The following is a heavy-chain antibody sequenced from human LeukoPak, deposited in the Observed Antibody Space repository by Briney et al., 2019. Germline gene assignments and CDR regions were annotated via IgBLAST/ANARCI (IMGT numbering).Heavy chain of an antibody. V-gene: IGHV1-24*01. CDR3: ATEGRIGDLLLWRGYYFDY. J-gene: IGHJ4*02. CDR1: GYTLTELS. D-gene: IGHD3-10*01. Sequence: GASVKVSCKVSGYTLTELSMHWVQQAPGKGLEWMGGFDPEDGETIYAQKFQGRVTMTEDTSTDTAYMELSSLRSEDTAVYYCATEGRIGDLLLWRGYYFDYWGQGTLVTVSS. CDR2: FDPEDGET.